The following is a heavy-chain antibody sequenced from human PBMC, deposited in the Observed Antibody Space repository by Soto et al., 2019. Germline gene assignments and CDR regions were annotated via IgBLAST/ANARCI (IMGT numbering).Heavy chain of an antibody. CDR2: IYHSGSP. CDR3: ARRVPAAPNWFDP. J-gene: IGHJ5*02. V-gene: IGHV4-4*02. CDR1: GGSISSGIW. Sequence: SETLSLTCALSGGSISSGIWWSWVRQPPWRGLEWIGEIYHSGSPNYNPSLKSRVTMSVDKSKNLFSLRLSSVTAADSALYYCARRVPAAPNWFDPWGQGTLVTVSS. D-gene: IGHD2-2*01.